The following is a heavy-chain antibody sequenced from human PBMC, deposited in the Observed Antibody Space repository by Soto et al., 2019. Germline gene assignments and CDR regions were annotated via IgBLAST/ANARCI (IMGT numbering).Heavy chain of an antibody. D-gene: IGHD3-10*02. V-gene: IGHV3-30*02. CDR2: MSYGGSDT. CDR1: GFIFSNNG. Sequence: GGSLRLSCVGSGFIFSNNGMHWVRQTPGKGLEWVAFMSYGGSDTFYADSVKGRFTIPRDNSKNTLFLHMSNLRAEDTAMYYCTTVRVADSALDHWGQGTLVTVSS. J-gene: IGHJ4*02. CDR3: TTVRVADSALDH.